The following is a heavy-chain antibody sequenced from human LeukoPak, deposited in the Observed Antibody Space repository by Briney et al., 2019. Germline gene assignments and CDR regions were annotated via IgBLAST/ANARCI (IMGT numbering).Heavy chain of an antibody. Sequence: GGSLRLSCAASGFTFSRFGMHWVRQAPGKGLEWVAFTRYDGSNKDYADSVKGRFTISRDNSKNTLYLQMNSLRAEDTAVYYCARGGIYSSSWYGDIWGQGTMVTVSS. CDR2: TRYDGSNK. D-gene: IGHD6-13*01. CDR1: GFTFSRFG. CDR3: ARGGIYSSSWYGDI. V-gene: IGHV3-30*02. J-gene: IGHJ3*02.